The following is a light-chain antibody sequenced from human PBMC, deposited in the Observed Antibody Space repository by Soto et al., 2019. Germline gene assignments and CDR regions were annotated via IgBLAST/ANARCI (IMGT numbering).Light chain of an antibody. CDR3: SSYTGSSTYVV. CDR1: SSDVGGYNY. V-gene: IGLV2-14*01. Sequence: QSALTQPASVSGSPGQSITISSTGTSSDVGGYNYVSWYQQHPGKAPKLMIYDVNNRPSGVSNRFSGSKSGNTASLTISGLQAEDEADYYCSSYTGSSTYVVFGGGTKVTVL. CDR2: DVN. J-gene: IGLJ2*01.